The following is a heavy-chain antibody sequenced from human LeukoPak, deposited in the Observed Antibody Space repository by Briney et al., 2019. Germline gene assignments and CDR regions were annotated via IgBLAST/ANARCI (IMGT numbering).Heavy chain of an antibody. CDR2: ISSSGSTI. D-gene: IGHD6-19*01. Sequence: PGGSLRLSCAASGFTFSSYEMNWVRQAPGKGLEWVSYISSSGSTIYYADSVKGRFTISRDNAKNSLYLQMNSLRAEDTAVYCCARDITVAGPNDAFDIWGQGTMVTVSS. CDR1: GFTFSSYE. V-gene: IGHV3-48*03. CDR3: ARDITVAGPNDAFDI. J-gene: IGHJ3*02.